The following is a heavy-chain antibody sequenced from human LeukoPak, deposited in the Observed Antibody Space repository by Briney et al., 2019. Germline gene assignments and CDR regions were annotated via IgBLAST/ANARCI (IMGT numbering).Heavy chain of an antibody. CDR3: ARGLFNYDNSGLNY. Sequence: PGGSLRLSCAASGFTFSSYAMSWVRQAPGKGLEWVSTTSYGGGRTYYADSVKGRFTISRDNSKNTLYLQMNSLRADDTAVYYCARGLFNYDNSGLNYWGQGTLVTVTS. D-gene: IGHD3-22*01. J-gene: IGHJ4*02. V-gene: IGHV3-23*01. CDR1: GFTFSSYA. CDR2: TSYGGGRT.